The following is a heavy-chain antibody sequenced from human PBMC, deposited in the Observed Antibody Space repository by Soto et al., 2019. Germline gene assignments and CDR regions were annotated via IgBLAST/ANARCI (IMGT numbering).Heavy chain of an antibody. V-gene: IGHV3-23*01. CDR2: ITGSGDST. D-gene: IGHD6-25*01. Sequence: GGSLRLSCGASGFTFGSYAMSWVRQAPGKGLEWVSKITGSGDSTHYEDSVKGRFTVSRDNSKNTLYLQMKSLRAEDTAVYYCGTGQRMGHWAQEALVTVSS. CDR1: GFTFGSYA. J-gene: IGHJ4*02. CDR3: GTGQRMGH.